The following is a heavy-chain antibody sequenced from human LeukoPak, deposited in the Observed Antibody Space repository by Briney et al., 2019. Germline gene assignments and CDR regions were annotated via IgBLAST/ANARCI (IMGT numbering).Heavy chain of an antibody. CDR3: ARVRKYSLSWYLDY. Sequence: GGSLRLSCAASGFTVSSNYVSWVRQAPGKGLEWVSVIYSGGSTYYADSVKGRFTISRDNSKNTLYLQMNSLRAEDTAVYYCARVRKYSLSWYLDYWGQGTLVTVSS. CDR2: IYSGGST. CDR1: GFTVSSNY. J-gene: IGHJ4*02. D-gene: IGHD6-13*01. V-gene: IGHV3-53*01.